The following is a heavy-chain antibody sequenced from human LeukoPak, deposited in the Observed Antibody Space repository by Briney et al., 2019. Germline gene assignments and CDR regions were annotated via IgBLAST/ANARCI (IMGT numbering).Heavy chain of an antibody. CDR3: AKKGSDNYYDSSGQFFDY. Sequence: TGGSLRLSCAASGFTFSSYAMSWVRQAPGKGLEWVSAISGGSTYYADSVKGRFTISRDNSKNTLYLQMNSLRAEDTAVYYCAKKGSDNYYDSSGQFFDYWGQGTLVTVSS. D-gene: IGHD3-22*01. V-gene: IGHV3-23*01. J-gene: IGHJ4*02. CDR1: GFTFSSYA. CDR2: ISGGST.